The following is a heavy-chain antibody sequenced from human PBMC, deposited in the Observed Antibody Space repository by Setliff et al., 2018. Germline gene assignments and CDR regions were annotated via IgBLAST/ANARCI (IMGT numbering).Heavy chain of an antibody. CDR1: GGFSTHA. J-gene: IGHJ4*01. V-gene: IGHV1-69*05. CDR3: ASALIRRVAVAGKSQFDY. Sequence: SVKVSCKASGGFSTHAISWVRQVPGQGLEWMGGIIPILGTTDYAQNSQGRVTITTDESTSSAYLEMSNLRSEDTAVYYCASALIRRVAVAGKSQFDYWGQGTLVTVSS. CDR2: IIPILGTT. D-gene: IGHD6-19*01.